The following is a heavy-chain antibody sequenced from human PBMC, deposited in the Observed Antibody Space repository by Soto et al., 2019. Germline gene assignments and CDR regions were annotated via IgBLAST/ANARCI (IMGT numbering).Heavy chain of an antibody. CDR1: GGSISSYY. CDR3: AREWILGATQAFDI. D-gene: IGHD1-26*01. CDR2: IYYSGST. J-gene: IGHJ3*02. Sequence: QVQLQESGPGLVKPSETLSLTCTVSGGSISSYYWSWIRQPPGKGLEWIGYIYYSGSTNYNPSLKSRVTISVDTSKNQFSLKLSSLTAADTTVYYCAREWILGATQAFDIWGQGTMVTVSS. V-gene: IGHV4-59*01.